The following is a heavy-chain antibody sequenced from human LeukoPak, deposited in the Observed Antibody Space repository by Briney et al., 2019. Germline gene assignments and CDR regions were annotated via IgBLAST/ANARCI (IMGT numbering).Heavy chain of an antibody. CDR3: ATESTRWELLGLFDY. Sequence: ASVKVSCKASGYTFTSYGISWVRQAPGKGREWMGGFDPEDGETIYAQKFQGRVTMTEDTSTDTAYMELSSLRSEDTAVYYCATESTRWELLGLFDYWGQGTLVTVSS. J-gene: IGHJ4*02. CDR2: FDPEDGET. D-gene: IGHD1-26*01. CDR1: GYTFTSYG. V-gene: IGHV1-24*01.